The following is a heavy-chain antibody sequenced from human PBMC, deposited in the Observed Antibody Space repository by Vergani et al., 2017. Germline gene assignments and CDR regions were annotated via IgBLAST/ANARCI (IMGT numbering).Heavy chain of an antibody. D-gene: IGHD1-26*01. CDR2: VGFDGSDT. CDR3: ARDGAGTIDFDY. CDR1: GFPLSNAW. J-gene: IGHJ4*02. V-gene: IGHV3-74*01. Sequence: VQLVESGGGVVQPGRSLRLSCAASGFPLSNAWIHWVRQGPGKGLEWVSRVGFDGSDTVYADSVKGRFTISKDSAMNTVHLQMTNVRAEDTAVYFCARDGAGTIDFDYWGPGILVTVSS.